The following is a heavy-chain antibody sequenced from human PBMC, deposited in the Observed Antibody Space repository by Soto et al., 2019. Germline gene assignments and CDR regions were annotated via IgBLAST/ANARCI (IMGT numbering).Heavy chain of an antibody. D-gene: IGHD3-16*01. CDR3: ARLNHIPFGAKYYYYGMDV. CDR2: IYPGDSDT. J-gene: IGHJ6*02. Sequence: PGESLKISCKGSGYSFTSYWIGWVRQMPGKGLEWMGIIYPGDSDTRYSPSFQGQVTISADTSISTAYLQWRSLKASDTAMYYCARLNHIPFGAKYYYYGMDVWGPGTSVTVS. V-gene: IGHV5-51*01. CDR1: GYSFTSYW.